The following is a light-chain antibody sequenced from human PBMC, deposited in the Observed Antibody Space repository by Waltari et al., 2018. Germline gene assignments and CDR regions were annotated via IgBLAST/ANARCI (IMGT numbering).Light chain of an antibody. Sequence: QSALTQPASVSGSPGQSITISCTGTSSDVGGYNYVPWYQQHPGKAPKLMIYDVSNRPSGVSNRFSGSKSGNAAALTISGLQAEDEADYYCSSYTSSSPVVFCGGTKLTVL. CDR3: SSYTSSSPVV. CDR1: SSDVGGYNY. CDR2: DVS. V-gene: IGLV2-14*03. J-gene: IGLJ2*01.